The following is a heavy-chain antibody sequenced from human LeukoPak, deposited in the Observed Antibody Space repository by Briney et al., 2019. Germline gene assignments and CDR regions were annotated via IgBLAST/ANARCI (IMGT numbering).Heavy chain of an antibody. CDR2: ISSSSSTI. V-gene: IGHV3-48*04. CDR1: GFTFSSYS. CDR3: ASSLWFGEFHNWFDP. D-gene: IGHD3-10*01. Sequence: GGSLRLSCAASGFTFSSYSMNWVRQAPGKGLEWVSYISSSSSTIYYADSVKGRFTISRDNAKNSLYLQMNSLRAENTAVYYCASSLWFGEFHNWFDPWGQGTLVTVSS. J-gene: IGHJ5*02.